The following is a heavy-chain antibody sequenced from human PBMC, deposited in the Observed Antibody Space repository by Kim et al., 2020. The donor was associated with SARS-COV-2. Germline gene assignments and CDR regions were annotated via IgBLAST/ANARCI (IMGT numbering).Heavy chain of an antibody. Sequence: GGSLRLSCAASGFTFSDYYMSWIRQAPGKGLEWVSYISRSGSTIYYADSVKGRFTISRDNAKNSLYLQMNSLRAEDTAVYYCARVGSSGMQWLVRWGYYFDYWGQGTLVTVSS. CDR3: ARVGSSGMQWLVRWGYYFDY. J-gene: IGHJ4*02. CDR1: GFTFSDYY. D-gene: IGHD6-19*01. CDR2: ISRSGSTI. V-gene: IGHV3-11*04.